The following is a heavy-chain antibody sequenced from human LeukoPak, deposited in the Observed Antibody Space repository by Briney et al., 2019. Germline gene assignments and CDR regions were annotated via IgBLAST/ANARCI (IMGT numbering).Heavy chain of an antibody. V-gene: IGHV4-59*01. D-gene: IGHD6-13*01. CDR1: GGSISSYY. J-gene: IGHJ4*02. CDR2: IHYSGST. CDR3: ARQVYSSSWSYYFDY. Sequence: SETLSLTCAVPGGSISSYYWSWIRQPPGRGLEWIGSIHYSGSTSYNSSLKSRVTISVDTSKNQFSLKLSSVTPADTAVYYCARQVYSSSWSYYFDYWGQGILVTVSS.